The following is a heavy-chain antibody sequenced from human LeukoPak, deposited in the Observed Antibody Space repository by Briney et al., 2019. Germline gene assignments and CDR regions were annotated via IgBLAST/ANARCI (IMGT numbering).Heavy chain of an antibody. CDR2: IWYDGSNK. Sequence: GGSLRLSCAASGFTFSSYGMHWVRQAPGKGLEWVAVIWYDGSNKYYADSVKGRFTISRDNSKNTLYLQMNSLRAEDTAVYYCARDSVYYYYGMDVGGQGTTVTVS. J-gene: IGHJ6*02. V-gene: IGHV3-33*01. CDR3: ARDSVYYYYGMDV. D-gene: IGHD5/OR15-5a*01. CDR1: GFTFSSYG.